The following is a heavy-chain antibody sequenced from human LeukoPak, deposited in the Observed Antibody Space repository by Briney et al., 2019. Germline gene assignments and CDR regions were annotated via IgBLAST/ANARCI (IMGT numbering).Heavy chain of an antibody. J-gene: IGHJ4*02. Sequence: GGSLRLSCAASGFTFSSYGMHWVRQAPGKGLEWVAFIRYDGSNKYYADSVKGRFTISRDNSKNTLYLQMNSLRAEDTAVYYCAKECGYSYGFFDYWGQGTLVTVSS. V-gene: IGHV3-30*02. D-gene: IGHD5-18*01. CDR2: IRYDGSNK. CDR3: AKECGYSYGFFDY. CDR1: GFTFSSYG.